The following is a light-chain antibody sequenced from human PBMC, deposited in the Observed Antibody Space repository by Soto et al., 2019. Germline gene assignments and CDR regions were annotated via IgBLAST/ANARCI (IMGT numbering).Light chain of an antibody. V-gene: IGKV3-20*01. CDR3: QQYGSSSYT. CDR1: QSVSSN. J-gene: IGKJ2*01. Sequence: EIVMTQSPATLSVSPGERATLSCRASQSVSSNLAWYQQKRGQAPRLLIYGASTRATGIPDRFSGSGSGTDFTLTISRLEPEDFAVYYCQQYGSSSYTFGQGTQLEIE. CDR2: GAS.